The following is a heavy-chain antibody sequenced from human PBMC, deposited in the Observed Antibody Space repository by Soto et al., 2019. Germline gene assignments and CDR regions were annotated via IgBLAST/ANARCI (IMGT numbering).Heavy chain of an antibody. CDR1: GFAFSTFS. CDR2: IGTRGDI. CDR3: AREETAWPLAYGLDV. Sequence: VRLSCAASGFAFSTFSMHWVRQAPGKGLEWVSSIGTRGDIYYADSVKGRFTISRDNAKNSLSLQMNSLRAEDTGVYYCAREETAWPLAYGLDVWGQGTTVTVSS. J-gene: IGHJ6*02. V-gene: IGHV3-21*01. D-gene: IGHD2-21*02.